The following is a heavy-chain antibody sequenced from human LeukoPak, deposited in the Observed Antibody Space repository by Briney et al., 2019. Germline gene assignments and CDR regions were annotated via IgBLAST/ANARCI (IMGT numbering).Heavy chain of an antibody. CDR2: ISGKSDVI. CDR1: GFTFSTYS. J-gene: IGHJ3*01. V-gene: IGHV3-48*04. CDR3: ARDFDADHDQDAFDV. Sequence: TGGSLRLSCAASGFTFSTYSMHWVRQAPGKGLEWVSYISGKSDVIYYVDSVKGRFTISRDNAKNSVYLQMNSLRAEDTAMYYCARDFDADHDQDAFDVWGQGTLVTVSS. D-gene: IGHD3-9*01.